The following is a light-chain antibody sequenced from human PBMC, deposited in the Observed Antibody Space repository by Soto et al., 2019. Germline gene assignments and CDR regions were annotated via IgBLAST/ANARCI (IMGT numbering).Light chain of an antibody. CDR3: CSYAGTGTWV. V-gene: IGLV2-23*01. Sequence: QSALTQPASVSGSPGQSITISCTGTSVDVGSYNLVSWYQQHPGKAPKLMIYEGTKRPSGVSNRFSGSKSGNTASLTISGLQAEDEADYYCCSYAGTGTWVFGGGTKLTVL. CDR2: EGT. J-gene: IGLJ3*02. CDR1: SVDVGSYNL.